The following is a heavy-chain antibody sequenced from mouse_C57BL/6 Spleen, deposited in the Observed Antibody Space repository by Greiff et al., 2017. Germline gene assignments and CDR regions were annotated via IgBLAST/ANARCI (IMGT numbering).Heavy chain of an antibody. D-gene: IGHD2-5*01. Sequence: VQLKESGAELVRPGASVKLSCTASGFNIKDDYMHWVKQRPEQGLEWIGWIDPENGDTEYASKFQGKATITADTSSNTAYLQLSSLTSEDTAVYYCTTRSNYGWYFDVWGTGTTGTVSS. CDR1: GFNIKDDY. CDR3: TTRSNYGWYFDV. J-gene: IGHJ1*03. V-gene: IGHV14-4*01. CDR2: IDPENGDT.